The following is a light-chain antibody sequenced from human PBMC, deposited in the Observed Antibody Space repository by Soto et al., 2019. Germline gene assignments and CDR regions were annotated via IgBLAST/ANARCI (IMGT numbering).Light chain of an antibody. Sequence: DSQMTQSPSTLSASVGDRVTITCRASQSISSWLAWYQQKPGKAPKLLIYKASTLKSGVPSRFSGSGSGTEFTLTISSLQPDDFATYYCQQYNSYSGTFGQGTKVDIK. CDR3: QQYNSYSGT. J-gene: IGKJ1*01. CDR2: KAS. CDR1: QSISSW. V-gene: IGKV1-5*03.